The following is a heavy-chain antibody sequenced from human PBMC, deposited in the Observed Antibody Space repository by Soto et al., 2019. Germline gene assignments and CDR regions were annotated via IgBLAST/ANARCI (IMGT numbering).Heavy chain of an antibody. Sequence: SETLSLTCNVSGGAIDRGGYYWCWIRQHPGKGLEWIGYIYYTGSTYYNPSLKSRVSISIDTSKNQFSLELISVTAADTALYYCARVGTSYARRGLDVWGQGTTVTVSS. J-gene: IGHJ6*02. D-gene: IGHD7-27*01. CDR2: IYYTGST. CDR1: GGAIDRGGYY. CDR3: ARVGTSYARRGLDV. V-gene: IGHV4-31*03.